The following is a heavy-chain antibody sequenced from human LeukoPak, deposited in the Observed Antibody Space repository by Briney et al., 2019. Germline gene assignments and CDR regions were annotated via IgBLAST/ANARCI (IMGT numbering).Heavy chain of an antibody. CDR1: GFTFSGSA. Sequence: GGSLRLSCAASGFTFSGSAMHWVRQASGKGLEWVGRIRSKANSYATAYAASVKGRFTISRDDSKNTAYLQMNSLKTEDTAVYYCTSGGSGYSYGLGGDWGQGTLVTVSS. J-gene: IGHJ4*02. D-gene: IGHD5-18*01. V-gene: IGHV3-73*01. CDR2: IRSKANSYAT. CDR3: TSGGSGYSYGLGGD.